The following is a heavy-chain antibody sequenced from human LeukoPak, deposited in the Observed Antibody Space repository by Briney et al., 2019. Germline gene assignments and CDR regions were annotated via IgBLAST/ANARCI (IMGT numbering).Heavy chain of an antibody. V-gene: IGHV3-7*01. CDR2: IKQDGSEK. J-gene: IGHJ6*03. CDR1: GFTFSSYW. Sequence: PGGSLRLSCAASGFTFSSYWMSWVRQAPGKGLEWVANIKQDGSEKYYVDSVKGRFTISRDNAKNSLYLQMNSLRAEDTAVYYCAIGPTKSARRGGYYMDVWGKGTTVTVSS. D-gene: IGHD1-26*01. CDR3: AIGPTKSARRGGYYMDV.